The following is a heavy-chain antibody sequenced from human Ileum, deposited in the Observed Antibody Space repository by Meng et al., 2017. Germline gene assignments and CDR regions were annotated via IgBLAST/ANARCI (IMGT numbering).Heavy chain of an antibody. Sequence: QVQLQEWGAGLLTPSEALSLTCAVYVGSFSGYYWSWIRQPPGKGLEWIGEITHSGSTNYNPSLKSRVTISVDTSKNQFSLKLSSVTAADTAVYYCARGGGRYGPDFDYWGQGTLVTVSS. D-gene: IGHD3-16*01. V-gene: IGHV4-34*01. J-gene: IGHJ4*02. CDR2: ITHSGST. CDR1: VGSFSGYY. CDR3: ARGGGRYGPDFDY.